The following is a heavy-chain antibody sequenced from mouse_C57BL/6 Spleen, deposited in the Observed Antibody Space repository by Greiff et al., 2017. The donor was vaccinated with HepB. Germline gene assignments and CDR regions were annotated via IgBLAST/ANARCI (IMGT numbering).Heavy chain of an antibody. J-gene: IGHJ1*03. CDR3: ARPYYYGSSYGYFDV. CDR1: GYTFTSYG. Sequence: QVQLQHSGAELARPGASVKLSCKASGYTFTSYGISWVKQRTGQGLEWIGEIYPRSGNTYYNEKFKGKATLTADKSSSTAYMELRSLTSEDSAVYFCARPYYYGSSYGYFDVWGTGTTVTVSS. V-gene: IGHV1-81*01. D-gene: IGHD1-1*01. CDR2: IYPRSGNT.